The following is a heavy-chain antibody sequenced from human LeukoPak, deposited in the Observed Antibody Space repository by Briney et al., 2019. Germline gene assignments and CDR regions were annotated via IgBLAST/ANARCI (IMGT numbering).Heavy chain of an antibody. Sequence: GGSLRLSCAASGFTFSDYYMSWIRQAPGKGLEWVSYISSSSSYIYYADSVKGRFTISRDNAKNSLYLQMNSLRAEDTAVYYCARERAARSVPYFDYWGQGTLVTVSS. CDR2: ISSSSSYI. J-gene: IGHJ4*02. CDR1: GFTFSDYY. V-gene: IGHV3-11*06. CDR3: ARERAARSVPYFDY. D-gene: IGHD6-6*01.